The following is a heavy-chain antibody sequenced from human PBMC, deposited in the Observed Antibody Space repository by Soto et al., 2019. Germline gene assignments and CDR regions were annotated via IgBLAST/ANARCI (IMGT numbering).Heavy chain of an antibody. CDR3: ARAPRYYYGSGSKNYYYYGMDA. CDR1: GGSISSYY. D-gene: IGHD3-10*01. CDR2: IYYSGST. J-gene: IGHJ6*02. Sequence: SETLSLTCTVSGGSISSYYWSWIRQPPGKGLEWIGYIYYSGSTNYNPSLKSRVTISVDTSKNQFSLKLSSVTAADTAVYYCARAPRYYYGSGSKNYYYYGMDAWGQGTMVTVSS. V-gene: IGHV4-59*01.